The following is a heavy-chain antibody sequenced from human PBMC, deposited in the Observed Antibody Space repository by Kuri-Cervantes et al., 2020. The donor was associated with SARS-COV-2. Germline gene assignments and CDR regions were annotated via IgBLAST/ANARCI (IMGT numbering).Heavy chain of an antibody. J-gene: IGHJ4*02. D-gene: IGHD6-13*01. V-gene: IGHV3-53*01. CDR1: GFTVSSNY. CDR2: IYSGGST. CDR3: ARAGYSSSSRNYFDY. Sequence: GESLKISCAASGFTVSSNYMSWVRQAPGKGLEWVSVIYSGGSTYYADSVKGRFTISRDNSKNTLYLQMNSLRAEDTAVYYCARAGYSSSSRNYFDYWGQGTLVTVSS.